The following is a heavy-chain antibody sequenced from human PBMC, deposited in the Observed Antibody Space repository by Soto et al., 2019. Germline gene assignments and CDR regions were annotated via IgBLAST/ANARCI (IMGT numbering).Heavy chain of an antibody. J-gene: IGHJ4*02. CDR3: ARAQCSGATCYFDA. Sequence: EVQLVESGGGLVQPGGSLRLSCVASGFVVTSNYMSWVRQGPGKGLHWVSVIYMGGNTNYADSVKGRFIISRDDYQNTVSLQMTSLRAEDTAVYYCARAQCSGATCYFDAWGQGTLVTVSS. V-gene: IGHV3-66*01. D-gene: IGHD2-15*01. CDR2: IYMGGNT. CDR1: GFVVTSNY.